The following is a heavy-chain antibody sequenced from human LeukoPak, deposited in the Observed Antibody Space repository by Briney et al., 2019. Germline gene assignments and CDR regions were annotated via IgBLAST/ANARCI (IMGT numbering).Heavy chain of an antibody. CDR3: ATDSLYCSGDSCSSF. CDR1: GFTFSTYA. Sequence: PGGSLRLSCAASGFTFSTYAMTWVRQAPGKGLEWVSDISGTGGRTYYADSVKGRFTISRDNSKNTVDLQMDSLRAEDTAVYYCATDSLYCSGDSCSSFWGQGTLVTVSS. CDR2: ISGTGGRT. D-gene: IGHD2-15*01. J-gene: IGHJ4*02. V-gene: IGHV3-23*01.